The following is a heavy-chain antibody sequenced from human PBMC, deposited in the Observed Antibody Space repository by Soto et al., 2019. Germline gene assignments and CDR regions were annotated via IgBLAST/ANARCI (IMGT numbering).Heavy chain of an antibody. D-gene: IGHD1-26*01. CDR2: IIPIFGTA. V-gene: IGHV1-69*01. Sequence: QVQLVQSGAEVKKPGSSVKVSCKASGGTFSSYAISWVRQAPGRGLEWMGGIIPIFGTANYAQKFQGRVTITADESTSTAYMELSSLRFEDTAVYYCARGYPPSGSYFFDYWGQGTLVTVSS. CDR1: GGTFSSYA. J-gene: IGHJ4*02. CDR3: ARGYPPSGSYFFDY.